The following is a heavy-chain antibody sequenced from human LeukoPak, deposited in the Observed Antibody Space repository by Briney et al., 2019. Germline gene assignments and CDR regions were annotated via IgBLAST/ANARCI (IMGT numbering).Heavy chain of an antibody. J-gene: IGHJ6*03. CDR1: GGSISSGSYY. CDR2: IYTSGST. CDR3: ARDWGVSARPGYMDV. D-gene: IGHD6-6*01. Sequence: SETLSLTCTVSGGSISSGSYYWSWIRQPAGKGLEWIGRIYTSGSTNYNPSLKSRVTISVDTSKNQFSLKLSSVTAADTAVYYCARDWGVSARPGYMDVWGKGTTVTVSS. V-gene: IGHV4-61*02.